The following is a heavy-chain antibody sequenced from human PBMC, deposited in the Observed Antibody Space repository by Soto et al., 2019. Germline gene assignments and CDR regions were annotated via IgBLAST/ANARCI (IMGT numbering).Heavy chain of an antibody. CDR2: IFYTGST. D-gene: IGHD3-9*01. Sequence: SETLSLTCTVSGGSISGYYWTWIRKPHGRGLAYIGDIFYTGSTNYNPSLESRVSISVEAAKNQFSLKLTSVTAADTAVYYCARVTTGYLDYWGQGTLVTVSS. CDR1: GGSISGYY. V-gene: IGHV4-59*01. CDR3: ARVTTGYLDY. J-gene: IGHJ4*02.